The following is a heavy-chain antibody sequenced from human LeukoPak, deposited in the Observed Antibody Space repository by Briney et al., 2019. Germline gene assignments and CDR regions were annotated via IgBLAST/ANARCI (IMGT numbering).Heavy chain of an antibody. V-gene: IGHV1-8*01. D-gene: IGHD6-6*01. Sequence: ASVTVSFTSSVYTFTTYDINWVRQAHGQGREWMGWMNPNSGNTGYAQKFQGRVTMTRSTSISTAYMELSSLTSEDTAVYYCARVGQVVSVDYWGQGTLVTVSS. J-gene: IGHJ4*02. CDR3: ARVGQVVSVDY. CDR1: VYTFTTYD. CDR2: MNPNSGNT.